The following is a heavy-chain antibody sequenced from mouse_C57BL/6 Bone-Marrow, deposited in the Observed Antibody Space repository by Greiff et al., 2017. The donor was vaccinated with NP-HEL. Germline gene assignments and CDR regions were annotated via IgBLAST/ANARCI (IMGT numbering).Heavy chain of an antibody. CDR2: ISDGGSYT. Sequence: EVQLQESGGGLVKPGGSLKLSCAASGFTFSSYAMSWVRQTPEKRLEWVATISDGGSYTYYPDNVKGRFTISRDNAKNNLYLQMSHLKSEDTAMYYCARDPLLLLREFAYWGQGTLVTVSA. CDR3: ARDPLLLLREFAY. D-gene: IGHD1-1*01. CDR1: GFTFSSYA. J-gene: IGHJ3*01. V-gene: IGHV5-4*01.